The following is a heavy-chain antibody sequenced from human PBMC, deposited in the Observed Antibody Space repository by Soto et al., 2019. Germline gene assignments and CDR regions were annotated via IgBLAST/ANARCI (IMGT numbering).Heavy chain of an antibody. CDR3: ARLAAAAKSDLDY. CDR2: IIPIFGTA. CDR1: GDTFSSYA. Sequence: SVKVSCKASGDTFSSYAISWVRQAPGQGLEWMGGIIPIFGTANYAQKFQGRVTITADESTSTAYMELSSLRSEDTAVYYCARLAAAAKSDLDYWGQGTLVTVSS. V-gene: IGHV1-69*13. J-gene: IGHJ4*02. D-gene: IGHD6-13*01.